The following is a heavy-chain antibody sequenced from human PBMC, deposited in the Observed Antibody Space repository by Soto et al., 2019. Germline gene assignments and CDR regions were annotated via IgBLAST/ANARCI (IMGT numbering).Heavy chain of an antibody. CDR1: GFTFTSAA. D-gene: IGHD6-13*01. V-gene: IGHV1-58*02. Sequence: SVKVSCKASGFTFTSAAMQWVRQARGQRLEWIGWIVVGSGNTNYAQKFQERVTITRDMSTSTAYMELSSLRSEDTAVYYCAAESAAAGNFDYWGQGTLVTVSS. J-gene: IGHJ4*02. CDR3: AAESAAAGNFDY. CDR2: IVVGSGNT.